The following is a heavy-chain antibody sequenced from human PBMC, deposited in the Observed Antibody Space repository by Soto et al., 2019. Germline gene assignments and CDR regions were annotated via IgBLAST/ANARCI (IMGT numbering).Heavy chain of an antibody. J-gene: IGHJ4*02. CDR1: GGSIGGYY. CDR3: ASGGGHGDYFDS. Sequence: SETLSLTCTVSGGSIGGYYWNWIRQPPGKGLEWIGYIYYSGSTNYNPSLKSRVTISVDTSKNQFSLKLTSVTAADTAVYYCASGGGHGDYFDSWGQGTLVTVSS. V-gene: IGHV4-59*08. D-gene: IGHD4-17*01. CDR2: IYYSGST.